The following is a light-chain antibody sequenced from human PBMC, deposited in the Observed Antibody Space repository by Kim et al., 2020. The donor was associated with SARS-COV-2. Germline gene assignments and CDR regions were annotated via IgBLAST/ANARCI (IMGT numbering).Light chain of an antibody. CDR1: QSVSSD. J-gene: IGKJ4*01. Sequence: EIVLTQSPATLSVSPGERATLSCRASQSVSSDLAWYQQKPGQAPRLLIYDASTRATGIPARFSGSGSGTEFTLTISSLESEDFAVYYCQQYNTRALTFGGGTKVDIK. CDR3: QQYNTRALT. V-gene: IGKV3-15*01. CDR2: DAS.